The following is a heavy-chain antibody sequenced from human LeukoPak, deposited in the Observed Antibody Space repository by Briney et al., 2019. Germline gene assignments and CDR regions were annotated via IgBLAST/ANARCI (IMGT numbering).Heavy chain of an antibody. Sequence: PGGSLRLSCAASGFTFISAWMSWVRLAPGKGLEWVGHIKGKTDGETTAYAAPVKARFSVSRDDSKNTLYLQMSNLKTEDTAVYYCASTRAVPGTGTIVHWGQGTQVTVSS. CDR2: IKGKTDGETT. D-gene: IGHD6-19*01. V-gene: IGHV3-15*01. CDR3: ASTRAVPGTGTIVH. CDR1: GFTFISAW. J-gene: IGHJ5*02.